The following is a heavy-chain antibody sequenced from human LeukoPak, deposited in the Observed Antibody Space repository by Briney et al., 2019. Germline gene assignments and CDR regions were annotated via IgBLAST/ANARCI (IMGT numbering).Heavy chain of an antibody. V-gene: IGHV4-59*01. D-gene: IGHD6-13*01. CDR2: IYYSGST. CDR3: ARHIAAAGLGWFDP. CDR1: GFTFSSYA. Sequence: GSLRLSCAASGFTFSSYAMSWIRQPPGKGLEWIGYIYYSGSTNYNPSLKSRVTISVDTSKNQFSLKLSSVTAADTAVYYCARHIAAAGLGWFDPWGQGTLVTVSS. J-gene: IGHJ5*02.